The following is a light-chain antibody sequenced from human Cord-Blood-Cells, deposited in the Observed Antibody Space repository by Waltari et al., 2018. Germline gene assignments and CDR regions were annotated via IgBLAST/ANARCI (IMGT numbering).Light chain of an antibody. CDR1: SSDVGGYNY. J-gene: IGLJ1*01. CDR3: SSYTSSSTYV. V-gene: IGLV2-14*01. CDR2: DVS. Sequence: QSALTHPASVSGSPGQSITISCTGTSSDVGGYNYVSWYQQHPGKAPKLMIYDVSKRPSGVSTRFSGSKSGNTASLTISGLQAEDEADYYCSSYTSSSTYVFGTGTKVTVL.